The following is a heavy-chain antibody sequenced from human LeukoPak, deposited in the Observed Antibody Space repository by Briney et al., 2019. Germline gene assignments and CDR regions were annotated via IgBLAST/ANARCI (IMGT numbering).Heavy chain of an antibody. CDR2: ISGSGGST. CDR1: GFTFSSYA. V-gene: IGHV3-23*01. D-gene: IGHD1-26*01. Sequence: GGSLRLSCAASGFTFSSYAMSWVRQAPGKGLEWVSAISGSGGSTYYADSVRGGFTISRDNTNNTQYLQMTSLRAEDTAVYYYATVGNGSYYGVLDYWGQGTLVTVSS. J-gene: IGHJ4*02. CDR3: ATVGNGSYYGVLDY.